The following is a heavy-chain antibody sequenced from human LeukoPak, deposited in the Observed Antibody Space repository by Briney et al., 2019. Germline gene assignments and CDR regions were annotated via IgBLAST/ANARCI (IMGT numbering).Heavy chain of an antibody. CDR1: GYTFTGYY. CDR3: ARGWSMTLMYYFDY. Sequence: ASVKVSCKASGYTFTGYYMHWVRQAPGQGLEWMGWTNPNSGGTNYAQKFQGRVTMIRDTSISTAYMELSRLRSDDTAVYYCARGWSMTLMYYFDYWGQGTLVTVSS. CDR2: TNPNSGGT. J-gene: IGHJ4*02. D-gene: IGHD2-8*02. V-gene: IGHV1-2*02.